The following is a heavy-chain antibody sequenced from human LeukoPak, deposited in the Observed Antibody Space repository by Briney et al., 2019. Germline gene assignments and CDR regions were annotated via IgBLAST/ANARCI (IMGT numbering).Heavy chain of an antibody. D-gene: IGHD1-26*01. V-gene: IGHV3-23*01. J-gene: IGHJ4*02. CDR2: ISGSGGST. CDR3: AKFEGILDYFDY. Sequence: GGSLRLSCAASGFTFSSYAMTWVRQAPGRGLEWVSAISGSGGSTYYADSVKGRFTISRDNSKNTLYLQMNSLRAEDTAVYYCAKFEGILDYFDYWGQGTLVTVSS. CDR1: GFTFSSYA.